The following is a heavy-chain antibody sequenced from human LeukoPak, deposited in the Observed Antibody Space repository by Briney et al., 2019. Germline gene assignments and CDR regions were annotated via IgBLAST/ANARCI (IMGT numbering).Heavy chain of an antibody. J-gene: IGHJ4*02. CDR3: ARRGQLAFDY. D-gene: IGHD6-6*01. CDR2: FDPEDGET. Sequence: ASVKVSCKVSGYSLTELSMHWVRQAPGKGLEWMGGFDPEDGETIYAQKFQGRVTMTEDTSTDTAYMELRSLRSDDTAVYYCARRGQLAFDYWGQGTLVTVSS. V-gene: IGHV1-24*01. CDR1: GYSLTELS.